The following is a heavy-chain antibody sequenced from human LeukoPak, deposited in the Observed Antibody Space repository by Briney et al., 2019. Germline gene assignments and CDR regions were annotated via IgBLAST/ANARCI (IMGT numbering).Heavy chain of an antibody. CDR3: ARGATISETGYFDF. CDR1: GGSFSRYY. Sequence: SETLSLTCAVCGGSFSRYYWSWIRQSPGKGLEWIAEIDHRGDTNYNPSVKSRVTISVDTSKNQFSLKVRSLSAADTAVYYCARGATISETGYFDFWGQGTVVTVSS. V-gene: IGHV4-34*01. D-gene: IGHD5-24*01. J-gene: IGHJ4*03. CDR2: IDHRGDT.